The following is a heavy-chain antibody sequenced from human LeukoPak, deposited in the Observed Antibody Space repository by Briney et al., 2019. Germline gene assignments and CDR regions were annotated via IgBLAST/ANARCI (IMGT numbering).Heavy chain of an antibody. CDR1: GGSISSSSYY. V-gene: IGHV4-39*07. Sequence: TSETLSLTCTVSGGSISSSSYYWGWIRQPPGKGLEWIGSIYHSGSTYYNPSLKSRVTISVDTSKNQFSLKLSSVTAADTAVYYCARVRAARLNIGDYWGQGTLVTVSS. J-gene: IGHJ4*02. D-gene: IGHD2-15*01. CDR2: IYHSGST. CDR3: ARVRAARLNIGDY.